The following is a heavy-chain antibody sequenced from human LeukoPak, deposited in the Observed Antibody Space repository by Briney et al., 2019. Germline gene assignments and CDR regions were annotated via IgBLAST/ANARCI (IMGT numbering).Heavy chain of an antibody. CDR3: ASEYRSDSYFDL. J-gene: IGHJ2*01. D-gene: IGHD6-19*01. CDR1: GGSVSRSNYY. V-gene: IGHV4-61*01. CDR2: MYYSGST. Sequence: SETLSLTCNVSGGSVSRSNYYWTWIRQPPGKGLEWLGYMYYSGSTYYNPSLKSRVTISIDTSKNQFSLRLNSVTAADTAVYYCASEYRSDSYFDLWGRGTLVTVSS.